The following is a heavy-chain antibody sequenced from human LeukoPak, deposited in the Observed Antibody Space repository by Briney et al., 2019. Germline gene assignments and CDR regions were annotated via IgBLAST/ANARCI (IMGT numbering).Heavy chain of an antibody. D-gene: IGHD3-22*01. CDR2: IYPGDSDT. Sequence: GESLKISCKGSGYRFTSYWIGWVRQMPGKGLEWMGIIYPGDSDTRYSPSFQGQVTISADKSISTAYLQWSSLKASDTAMYYCARGLRDSSGYSYYFDYWGQGTLVTVSS. J-gene: IGHJ4*02. V-gene: IGHV5-51*01. CDR1: GYRFTSYW. CDR3: ARGLRDSSGYSYYFDY.